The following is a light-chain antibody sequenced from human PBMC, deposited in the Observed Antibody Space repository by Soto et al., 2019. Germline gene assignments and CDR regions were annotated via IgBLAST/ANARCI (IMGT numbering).Light chain of an antibody. V-gene: IGKV1-27*01. CDR2: TAS. Sequence: DIQLTQSPSSLSASVGDRVTITCRASQGIASYLGLYQQRPGGVPKLLISTASTLQSGVPSRFSGSESGTEFTLTISSLQPEDVATYYCQKYNTAPLTFGGGTKVEIK. CDR3: QKYNTAPLT. CDR1: QGIASY. J-gene: IGKJ4*01.